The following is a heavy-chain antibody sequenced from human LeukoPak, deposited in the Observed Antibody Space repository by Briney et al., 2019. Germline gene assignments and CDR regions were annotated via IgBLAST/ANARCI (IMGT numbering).Heavy chain of an antibody. V-gene: IGHV3-21*01. D-gene: IGHD6-13*01. J-gene: IGHJ6*02. CDR3: ARARWYYYYGMDV. CDR1: GFTFSSYS. Sequence: GGSLRLSCAASGFTFSSYSMNWVRQAPGKGLEWVSSISSSSSYIYYADSVKGRFTISRDDAKNSLYLQMNSLRAEDTAVYYCARARWYYYYGMDVWGQGTTVTVSS. CDR2: ISSSSSYI.